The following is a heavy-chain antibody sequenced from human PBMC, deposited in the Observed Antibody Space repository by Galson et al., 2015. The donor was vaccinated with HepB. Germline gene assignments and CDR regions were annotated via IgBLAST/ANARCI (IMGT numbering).Heavy chain of an antibody. Sequence: SETLSLTCTVSGGSISSSSCYWGWIRQPPGKGLEWIGSIYYSGSTYYNPSLKSRVTISVDTSKNQFSLKLSSVTAADTAVYYCARHPLVAAAGPPRPPTEPRYYFDYWGQGTLVTVSS. CDR2: IYYSGST. CDR1: GGSISSSSCY. CDR3: ARHPLVAAAGPPRPPTEPRYYFDY. V-gene: IGHV4-39*01. D-gene: IGHD6-13*01. J-gene: IGHJ4*02.